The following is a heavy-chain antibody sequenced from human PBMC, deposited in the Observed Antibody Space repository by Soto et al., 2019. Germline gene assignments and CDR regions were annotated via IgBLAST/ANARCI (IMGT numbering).Heavy chain of an antibody. CDR3: SKNNVAPAFVGFEY. V-gene: IGHV3-53*01. J-gene: IGHJ4*02. Sequence: PVGSLRLSCAVSGFNFDNSYMSWVRQAPGKGLEWASILYSGGQTYYTESVRGRFTISRDISKNTLDLQMNRLTADDTAVYYCSKNNVAPAFVGFEYWGQGTLVTVSS. D-gene: IGHD2-2*01. CDR2: LYSGGQT. CDR1: GFNFDNSY.